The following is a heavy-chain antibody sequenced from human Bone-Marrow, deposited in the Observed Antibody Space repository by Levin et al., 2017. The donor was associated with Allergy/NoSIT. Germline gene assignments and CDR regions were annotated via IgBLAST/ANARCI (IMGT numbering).Heavy chain of an antibody. CDR2: VWHDGTNK. Sequence: PGGSLRLSCAASGFTFNVYGMHWVRQAPGKGLEWVAVVWHDGTNKRYADSVKGRFTISRDNSKNTLYLQMNSLRAGDTGVYYCVTKGAKWSSWYSYWGQGTVVTVSS. J-gene: IGHJ4*02. CDR3: VTKGAKWSSWYSY. D-gene: IGHD6-13*01. CDR1: GFTFNVYG. V-gene: IGHV3-33*01.